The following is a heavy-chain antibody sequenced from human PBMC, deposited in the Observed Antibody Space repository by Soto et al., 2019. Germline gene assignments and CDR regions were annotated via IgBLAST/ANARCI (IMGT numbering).Heavy chain of an antibody. CDR3: ARDRGLVPAAIKYYYGMDV. J-gene: IGHJ6*02. V-gene: IGHV3-33*01. D-gene: IGHD2-2*01. CDR2: IWYDGSNK. CDR1: GFTFSSYG. Sequence: QVQLVESGGGVVQPGRSLRLSYAASGFTFSSYGMHWVRQAPGKGLEWVAVIWYDGSNKYYADSVKGRFTISRDNSKNTLYLQMNSLRAEDTAVYYCARDRGLVPAAIKYYYGMDVWGQGTTVTVSS.